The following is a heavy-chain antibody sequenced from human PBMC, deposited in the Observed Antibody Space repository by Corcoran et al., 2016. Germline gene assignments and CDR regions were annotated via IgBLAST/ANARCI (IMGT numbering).Heavy chain of an antibody. Sequence: QVQLVESGGGVVQPGRSLRLSCAASGFTFSSYVMHWVRQAPGKGLEWVAVISYDGSNKYYADSVKGRFTISRDNSKNTLYLQMNSLRAEDTAVYYCAKDRSRYCSGGSCPPLDYWGQGTLVTVSS. CDR2: ISYDGSNK. V-gene: IGHV3-30*18. CDR3: AKDRSRYCSGGSCPPLDY. D-gene: IGHD2-15*01. CDR1: GFTFSSYV. J-gene: IGHJ4*02.